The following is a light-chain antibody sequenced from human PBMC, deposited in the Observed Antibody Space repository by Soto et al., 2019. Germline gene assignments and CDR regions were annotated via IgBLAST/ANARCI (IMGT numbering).Light chain of an antibody. CDR1: SSDVGGYNY. V-gene: IGLV2-14*01. Sequence: QSALTQPASVSGSPGQSITISCTGTSSDVGGYNYVSWYQQHPGTAPKLMIYDVSNRPSGVSNRFSGSKSGNTASLTISGRQDEDDDYYCSSSDTSSRPYVFGTGTQLTVL. CDR2: DVS. J-gene: IGLJ1*01. CDR3: SSDTSSRPYV.